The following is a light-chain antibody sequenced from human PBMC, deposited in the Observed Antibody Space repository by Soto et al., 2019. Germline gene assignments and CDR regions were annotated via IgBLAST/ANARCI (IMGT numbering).Light chain of an antibody. Sequence: QSVLTQPPSASGTPGQRVTISCSGSSSNIGSNTVNWYQQLPGTAPKLLIYSSNQRPSGVPVRFSGSKSGTSASLAISGLQSEDEADYYCATWDDSLNGVLFGGGTKVTVL. CDR1: SSNIGSNT. V-gene: IGLV1-44*01. J-gene: IGLJ2*01. CDR3: ATWDDSLNGVL. CDR2: SSN.